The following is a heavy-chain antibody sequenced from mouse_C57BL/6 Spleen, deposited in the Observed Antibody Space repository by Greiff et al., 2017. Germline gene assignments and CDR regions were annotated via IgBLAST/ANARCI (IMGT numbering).Heavy chain of an antibody. CDR2: ISYDGSN. CDR3: AREEDYYGSSYDWFAY. Sequence: EVQLVESGPGLVKPSQSLSLTCSVTGYSITRGYYWNWIRQFPGNKLEWMGYISYDGSNNYNPSLKNRISITRDTSKNQFFLKLNSVTTEDTATYYCAREEDYYGSSYDWFAYWCQGTLVTVSA. J-gene: IGHJ3*01. CDR1: GYSITRGYY. V-gene: IGHV3-6*01. D-gene: IGHD1-1*01.